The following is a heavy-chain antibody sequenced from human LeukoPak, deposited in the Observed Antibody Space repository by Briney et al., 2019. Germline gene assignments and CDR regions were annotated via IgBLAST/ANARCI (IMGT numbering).Heavy chain of an antibody. CDR3: ARGRTYDYVWGSYRYVNWFDP. V-gene: IGHV4-34*01. CDR1: GGSFSGYY. D-gene: IGHD3-16*02. CDR2: INHSGST. Sequence: SETLSLTCAVYGGSFSGYYWSWIRQPPGKGLEWIGEINHSGSTNYNPSLKSRVTISVDTSKNQFSLKLSSVTAADTAVYYCARGRTYDYVWGSYRYVNWFDPGAREPWSPSPQ. J-gene: IGHJ5*02.